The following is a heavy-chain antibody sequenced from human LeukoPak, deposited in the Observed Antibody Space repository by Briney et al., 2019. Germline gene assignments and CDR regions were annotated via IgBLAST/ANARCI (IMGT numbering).Heavy chain of an antibody. CDR2: IYYSGGT. Sequence: SQTLSLTCTVSGGSISSYYWSWIRQPPGKGLEWIGYIYYSGGTNYNPSLKSRVTISVDTSKNQFSLKLSSVTAADTAVYYCARISGSYFDYWGQGTLVTVSS. J-gene: IGHJ4*02. CDR3: ARISGSYFDY. CDR1: GGSISSYY. V-gene: IGHV4-59*01. D-gene: IGHD1-26*01.